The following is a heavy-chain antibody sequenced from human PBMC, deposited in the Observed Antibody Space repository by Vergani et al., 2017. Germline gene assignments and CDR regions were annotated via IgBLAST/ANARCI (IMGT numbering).Heavy chain of an antibody. D-gene: IGHD2-2*01. J-gene: IGHJ1*01. CDR3: AGVIVGCSKNYCFAEH. CDR1: GFTFTSYH. Sequence: QVQLVQSGAEVKKPGASVRVSCKASGFTFTSYHIHWVRQAPGQGLDWLGRIDPNSVDTRYSQRSQDRVTITRDTSINTAYMEMTRLRPDDTAFYYGAGVIVGCSKNYCFAEHGGQGALVTIAS. V-gene: IGHV1-2*06. CDR2: IDPNSVDT.